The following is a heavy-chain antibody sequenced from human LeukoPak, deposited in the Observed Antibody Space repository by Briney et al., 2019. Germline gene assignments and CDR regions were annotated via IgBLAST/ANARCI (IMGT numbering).Heavy chain of an antibody. CDR2: ITGSGDGT. J-gene: IGHJ4*02. D-gene: IGHD6-6*01. CDR3: AKGSRSSRPYYFDH. Sequence: SGGSLRLSCAASGFTFSSYAMSWVPQVPGKVPEWVAAITGSGDGTYYAHSVRGRFTISRDNSRTTLYLKVNGLRAEDTAIYYCAKGSRSSRPYYFDHWGQGTLVTASS. V-gene: IGHV3-23*01. CDR1: GFTFSSYA.